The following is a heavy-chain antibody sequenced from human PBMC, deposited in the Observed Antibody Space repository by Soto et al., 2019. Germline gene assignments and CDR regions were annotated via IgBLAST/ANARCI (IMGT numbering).Heavy chain of an antibody. Sequence: SSETLSLTCTVSGGSISSGDYFWSWIRQSPGKGLEWIGYISSIGSTYYNPSLKSRVSVSRDTSKNQFSLKLSSVTTTDTAVYYCARGLVIRPYYYHGMDVWGQGTTVTASS. V-gene: IGHV4-30-4*01. J-gene: IGHJ6*02. D-gene: IGHD3-9*01. CDR1: GGSISSGDYF. CDR3: ARGLVIRPYYYHGMDV. CDR2: ISSIGST.